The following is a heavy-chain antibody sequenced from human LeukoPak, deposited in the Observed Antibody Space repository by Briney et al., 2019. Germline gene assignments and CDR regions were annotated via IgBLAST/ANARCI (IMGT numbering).Heavy chain of an antibody. D-gene: IGHD3-3*01. Sequence: GALTLSCAASGFTFTSYAMSWVRQAPGKGLDWVSAISASGGSTYYADSVKGRFTISRDNSKNTLYLQMNSLRAEDTAVYYCATPSGYYLNWGQGTLVTVSS. CDR1: GFTFTSYA. CDR3: ATPSGYYLN. V-gene: IGHV3-23*01. J-gene: IGHJ4*02. CDR2: ISASGGST.